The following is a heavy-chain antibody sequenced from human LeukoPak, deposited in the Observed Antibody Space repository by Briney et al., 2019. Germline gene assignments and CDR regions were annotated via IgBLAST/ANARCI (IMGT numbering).Heavy chain of an antibody. CDR2: VHYSGNT. CDR1: GASITAYY. V-gene: IGHV4-59*01. D-gene: IGHD2-15*01. CDR3: ARGVGCSGGTCYSVYWLDH. Sequence: SETLSLTCTVSGASITAYYWSWLRQPPGKGLEGIGYVHYSGNTKYSSSLRSRVTTSVDTSRSQFSLKLNSVTAADTAVYYCARGVGCSGGTCYSVYWLDHWGQGTLVTVSS. J-gene: IGHJ5*02.